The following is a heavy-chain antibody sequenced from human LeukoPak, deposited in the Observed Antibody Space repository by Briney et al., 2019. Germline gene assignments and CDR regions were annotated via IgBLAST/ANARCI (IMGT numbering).Heavy chain of an antibody. D-gene: IGHD6-13*01. CDR1: GYTFTGYY. Sequence: ASVKVSCKASGYTFTGYYMHWVRQAPGQGLEWMGWINPNSGGTNYAQKFQGRVTMTRDTSISTAYMELSRLRSDDTAVYYCARDNWSGIAFYFDYWGQGILVTVYS. CDR2: INPNSGGT. J-gene: IGHJ4*02. CDR3: ARDNWSGIAFYFDY. V-gene: IGHV1-2*02.